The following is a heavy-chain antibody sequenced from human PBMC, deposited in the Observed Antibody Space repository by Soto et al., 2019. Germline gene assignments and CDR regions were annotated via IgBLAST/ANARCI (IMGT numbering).Heavy chain of an antibody. CDR1: GFTFSSYW. Sequence: PGGSLRLSCAASGFTFSSYWMSWVRQAPGKGLEWVANIKQDGSEKYYVDSVKGRFTISRDNAKNSLYLQMNSLRAEDTAVYYCARLGAGDDYYYYYGMDVWGQGTTVTVSS. CDR2: IKQDGSEK. CDR3: ARLGAGDDYYYYYGMDV. V-gene: IGHV3-7*03. J-gene: IGHJ6*02. D-gene: IGHD3-16*01.